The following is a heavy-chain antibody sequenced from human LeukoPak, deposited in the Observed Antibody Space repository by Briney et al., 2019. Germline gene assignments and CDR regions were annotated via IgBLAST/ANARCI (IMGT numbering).Heavy chain of an antibody. J-gene: IGHJ4*02. CDR2: IIPIFGTT. CDR1: GGTFSSYA. CDR3: ARDFYYYDSSDGY. Sequence: GASVKASCKASGGTFSSYAISWVRQAPGQGLEWMGGIIPIFGTTNYAQKFQGRVTITADESTSTAYMELSRLRSDDTAVYYCARDFYYYDSSDGYWGQGTLVTVSS. D-gene: IGHD3-22*01. V-gene: IGHV1-69*13.